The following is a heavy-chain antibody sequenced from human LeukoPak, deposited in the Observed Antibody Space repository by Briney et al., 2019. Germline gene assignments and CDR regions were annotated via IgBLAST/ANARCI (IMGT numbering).Heavy chain of an antibody. D-gene: IGHD5-12*01. CDR2: IDYRGST. CDR1: GGFISSYY. J-gene: IGHJ4*02. Sequence: SETLSLTCTVSGGFISSYYWSWIRQPPGKGLEWIAYIDYRGSTTYNPSLKSRVTISVDTSKNQFSLKLSSVTAADTAVYYCARRSEWLRGREFDYWGQGTLVTVSS. CDR3: ARRSEWLRGREFDY. V-gene: IGHV4-59*12.